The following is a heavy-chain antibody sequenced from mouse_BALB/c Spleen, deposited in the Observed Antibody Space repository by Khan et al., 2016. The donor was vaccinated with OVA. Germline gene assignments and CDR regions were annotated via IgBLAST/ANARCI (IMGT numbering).Heavy chain of an antibody. Sequence: QVQLQQSGAELMKPGASVKISCKATGYTFSNYWIEWVKQRPGPGLEWLGEILPGSGTTNYNERFKGKATFTSDTSSNQAYMQLSSLTSEESAVYFCARVKYGSGDYFDYWGQGTILTVSS. CDR2: ILPGSGTT. J-gene: IGHJ2*01. D-gene: IGHD1-1*01. CDR1: GYTFSNYW. V-gene: IGHV1-9*01. CDR3: ARVKYGSGDYFDY.